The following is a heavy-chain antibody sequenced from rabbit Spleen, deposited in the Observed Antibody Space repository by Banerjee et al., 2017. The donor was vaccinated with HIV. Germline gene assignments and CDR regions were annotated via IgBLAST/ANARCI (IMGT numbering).Heavy chain of an antibody. J-gene: IGHJ4*01. CDR2: IEPVFGIT. Sequence: QLKESGGGLVQPGGSLKLSCKASGFDFSTYYMNWVRQAPGKGLEWIGYIEPVFGITYYASWVNGRFTISSHNAQNTLYLQLNSLTAADTATYFCARDAGSGPYIDDYFDLWGQGTLVTVS. D-gene: IGHD8-1*01. V-gene: IGHV1S7*01. CDR1: GFDFSTYY. CDR3: ARDAGSGPYIDDYFDL.